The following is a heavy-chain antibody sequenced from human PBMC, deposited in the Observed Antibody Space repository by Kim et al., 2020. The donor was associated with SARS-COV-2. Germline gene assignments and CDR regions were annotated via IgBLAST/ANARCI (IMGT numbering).Heavy chain of an antibody. CDR3: TTEGELRWYYYYGMDV. CDR2: IKSKTDGGTT. V-gene: IGHV3-15*01. Sequence: GGSLRLSCAASGFTFSNAWMSWVRQAPGKGLEWVGRIKSKTDGGTTDYAAPVKGRFTISRDDSKNTLYLQMNSLKTEDTAVYYCTTEGELRWYYYYGMDVWGQGTTVTVSS. J-gene: IGHJ6*02. D-gene: IGHD4-17*01. CDR1: GFTFSNAW.